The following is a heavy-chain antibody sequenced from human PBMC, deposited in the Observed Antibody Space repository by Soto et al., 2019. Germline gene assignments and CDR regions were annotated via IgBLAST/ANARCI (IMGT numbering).Heavy chain of an antibody. D-gene: IGHD4-17*01. CDR3: ARNSVTVTTPGAFDI. CDR2: IYYSGST. J-gene: IGHJ3*02. V-gene: IGHV4-39*01. Sequence: QLQLQESGPGLVKPSETLSLTCTVSGGSISSSSYYWGWIRQPPGKGLEWIGSIYYSGSTYNNPSLKSRVTISVDTSKNQFSLKLSSVTAADTAVYYCARNSVTVTTPGAFDIWGQGTMVTVSS. CDR1: GGSISSSSYY.